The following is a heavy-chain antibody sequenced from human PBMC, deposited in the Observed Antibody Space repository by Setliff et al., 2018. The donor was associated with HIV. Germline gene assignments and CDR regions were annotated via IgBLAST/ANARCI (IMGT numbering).Heavy chain of an antibody. D-gene: IGHD1-7*01. Sequence: SETLSLTCTVSGESISGSSYSWGWIRQPPGKGPEGIGSITDSGSARYNPSLKSRIAITVDMSKNQFSLRVTSLTAADTAVYYCATNRVGNYPLDYWGRGTLVTVSS. J-gene: IGHJ4*02. CDR3: ATNRVGNYPLDY. CDR2: ITDSGSA. CDR1: GESISGSSYS. V-gene: IGHV4-39*01.